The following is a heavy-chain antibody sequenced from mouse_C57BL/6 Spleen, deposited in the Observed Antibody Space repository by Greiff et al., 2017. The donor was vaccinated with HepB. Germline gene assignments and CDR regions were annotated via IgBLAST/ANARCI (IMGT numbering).Heavy chain of an antibody. CDR2: IRSKSNNYAT. CDR1: GFSFNTYA. V-gene: IGHV10-1*01. D-gene: IGHD2-3*01. J-gene: IGHJ4*01. CDR3: VRGSIYDGYYYAMDY. Sequence: EVKVVESGGGLVQPKGSLKLSCAASGFSFNTYAMNWVRQAPGKGLEWVARIRSKSNNYATYYADSVKDRFTISRDDSESMLYLQMNNLKTEDTAMYYCVRGSIYDGYYYAMDYWGQGTSVTVSS.